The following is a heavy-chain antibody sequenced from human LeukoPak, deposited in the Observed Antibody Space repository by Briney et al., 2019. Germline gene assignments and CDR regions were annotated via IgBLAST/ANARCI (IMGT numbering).Heavy chain of an antibody. J-gene: IGHJ4*02. CDR3: ARDRDYDYLDY. V-gene: IGHV3-33*08. D-gene: IGHD5-12*01. CDR1: GFTFSSYG. Sequence: GGSLRLSCAASGFTFSSYGMHWVRQAPGKGLERVAVIWYDGSNKYYADSVKGRFTISRDNSKNTLYLQMNILRAEDTAVYYCARDRDYDYLDYWGQGTLVTVSS. CDR2: IWYDGSNK.